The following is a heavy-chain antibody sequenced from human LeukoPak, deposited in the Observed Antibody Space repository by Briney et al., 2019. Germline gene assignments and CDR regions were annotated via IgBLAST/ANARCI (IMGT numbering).Heavy chain of an antibody. D-gene: IGHD3-22*01. J-gene: IGHJ1*01. CDR2: ISWSSDN. Sequence: PSETLSLTCTVSGGSISSGGYYWSWIRQPPGKGLEWVSGISWSSDNIGYADSVKGRFTISRDNAKNSLYLQMNSLRAEDTAVYYCATYSSLNRREFQFWGQGTLLTVSS. V-gene: IGHV3-11*06. CDR3: ATYSSLNRREFQF. CDR1: GGSISSGGYY.